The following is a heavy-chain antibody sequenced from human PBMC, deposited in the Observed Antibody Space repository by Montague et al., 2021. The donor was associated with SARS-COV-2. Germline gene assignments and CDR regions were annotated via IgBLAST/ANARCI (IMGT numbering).Heavy chain of an antibody. CDR3: ARAGGLGDSGLDTWSYYYYGMDV. J-gene: IGHJ6*02. Sequence: TLSLTCTVSGGSISSGSYYWSWIRQPAGVGLEWIWRIYTSGSTNYNPSLKCRFTITVDTTKNQFSLKLSSVTAADTAVYYCARAGGLGDSGLDTWSYYYYGMDVWGQGTAVTVSS. CDR1: GGSISSGSYY. V-gene: IGHV4-61*02. D-gene: IGHD3-22*01. CDR2: IYTSGST.